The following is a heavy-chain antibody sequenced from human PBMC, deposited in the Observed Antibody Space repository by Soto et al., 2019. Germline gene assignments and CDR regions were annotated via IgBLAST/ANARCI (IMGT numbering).Heavy chain of an antibody. CDR2: IILPFGTP. V-gene: IGHV1-69*12. D-gene: IGHD3-22*01. Sequence: QVRLVQSGAEVKKPGSSVKVSCKASGGTFSNYAISWVRQAPGQGLEWMGVIILPFGTPNYAQKFEGSVTISVADSMYTVYVEVTGLRSGDTAVYYCARGPDYEGYFDYWGRGTLVTVSS. CDR3: ARGPDYEGYFDY. J-gene: IGHJ4*02. CDR1: GGTFSNYA.